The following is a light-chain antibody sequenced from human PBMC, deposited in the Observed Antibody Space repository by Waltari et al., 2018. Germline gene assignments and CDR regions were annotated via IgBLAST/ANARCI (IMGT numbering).Light chain of an antibody. CDR2: QAS. CDR1: QSISKW. V-gene: IGKV1-5*03. Sequence: RQSISKWVGLDQPKPRRAPKLRINQASALESGVASRFRGSGSGTEFTLTIRIVPPEDFATYYCQQYNSYSLLSFGGGTKVEIK. CDR3: QQYNSYSLLS. J-gene: IGKJ4*01.